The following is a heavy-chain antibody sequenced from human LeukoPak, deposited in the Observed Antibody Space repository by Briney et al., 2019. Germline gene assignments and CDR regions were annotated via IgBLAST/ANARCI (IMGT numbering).Heavy chain of an antibody. CDR1: GFTFDDYG. D-gene: IGHD5-12*01. V-gene: IGHV3-20*04. CDR2: INWNGGST. Sequence: PGGSLRLSCAASGFTFDDYGMSWVRQTPGKGLEWVSGINWNGGSTGYADSVKGRFTISRDNAKNSLYLQMNSLKAEDTAVYYCARPRYSGYDFYFEYWGQGTLVTVSS. J-gene: IGHJ4*02. CDR3: ARPRYSGYDFYFEY.